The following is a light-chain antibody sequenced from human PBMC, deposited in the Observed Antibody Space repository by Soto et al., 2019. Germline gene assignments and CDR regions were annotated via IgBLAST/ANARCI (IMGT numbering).Light chain of an antibody. CDR3: HQYNRYWT. Sequence: DIPMTQSPSTLSASVGDRVTITCRASQSISSWLAWYQQKPGKAPKLLIYKASSLESGVPSRFSGSGSGTEFTLTISSLQPDDFATYYCHQYNRYWTFGQGTKVEIK. CDR1: QSISSW. J-gene: IGKJ1*01. CDR2: KAS. V-gene: IGKV1-5*03.